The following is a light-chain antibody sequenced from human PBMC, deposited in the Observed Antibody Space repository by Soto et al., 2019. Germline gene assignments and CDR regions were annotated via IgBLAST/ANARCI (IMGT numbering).Light chain of an antibody. CDR1: QSVTSNY. CDR2: GAS. V-gene: IGKV3-20*01. Sequence: ETVLTQSPGTLSLSPGERATLSCRASQSVTSNYLAWYQQKPCQDPRLLIFGASGRATVIPDRFSGSGYGTDFTLTPSRLEPADFAVSYCQLYGPSFTWTLGQG. J-gene: IGKJ2*02. CDR3: QLYGPSFTWT.